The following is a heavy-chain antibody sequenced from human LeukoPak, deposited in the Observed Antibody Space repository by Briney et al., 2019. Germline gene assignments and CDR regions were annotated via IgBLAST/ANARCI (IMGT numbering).Heavy chain of an antibody. CDR3: ANTGHQVPYSSSWTYYYYGMDV. J-gene: IGHJ6*02. Sequence: GGSLRLSCAAPGFTFSSYGMHWVRQAPGKGLEWVAVIWYDGSNKYYADSVKGRFTISRDNSKNTLYLQMNSLRAEDTAVYYCANTGHQVPYSSSWTYYYYGMDVWGQGTTVTVSS. D-gene: IGHD6-13*01. V-gene: IGHV3-30*02. CDR2: IWYDGSNK. CDR1: GFTFSSYG.